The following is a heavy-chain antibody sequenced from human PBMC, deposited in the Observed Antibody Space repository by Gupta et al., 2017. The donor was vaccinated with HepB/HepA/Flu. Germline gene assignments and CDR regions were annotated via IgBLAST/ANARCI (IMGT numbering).Heavy chain of an antibody. J-gene: IGHJ4*02. CDR3: ARRASFSEFTGTWVFDF. D-gene: IGHD1-1*01. CDR2: LHHSARS. Sequence: QVQLQESGPGLVKPSETLSLLCSVSGVSIRTNYWTWIRQSPGKGLEWIGNLHHSARSSINPSPKSRVSMPIDTSKNQFSLRLGSVTAADTAVYYCARRASFSEFTGTWVFDFWGQGALVTVS. CDR1: GVSIRTNY. V-gene: IGHV4-59*08.